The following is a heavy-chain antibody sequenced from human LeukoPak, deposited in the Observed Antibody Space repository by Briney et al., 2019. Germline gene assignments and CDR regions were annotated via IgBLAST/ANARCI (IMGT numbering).Heavy chain of an antibody. CDR1: GYTFTGYY. J-gene: IGHJ5*02. D-gene: IGHD3-10*01. CDR2: INPNSGGT. CDR3: ARDPRKLLWFGESRWGFDP. V-gene: IGHV1-2*02. Sequence: ASVKVSCKASGYTFTGYYMHWVRQSPGQGLEWMGWINPNSGGTNYAQKFQGRVTMTRDTSISTAYMELSRLRSDDTAVYYCARDPRKLLWFGESRWGFDPWGQGTLVTVSS.